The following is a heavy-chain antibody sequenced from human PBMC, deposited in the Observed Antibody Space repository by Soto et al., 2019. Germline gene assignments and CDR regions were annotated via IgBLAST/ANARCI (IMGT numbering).Heavy chain of an antibody. CDR1: GFNFRKFA. CDR3: AKDQDNTDYYWIFDL. V-gene: IGHV3-23*01. D-gene: IGHD4-17*01. CDR2: MSERSGPP. J-gene: IGHJ2*01. Sequence: GGSLRLSCAACGFNFRKFAMSWVRQAPGKGLEWVSGMSERSGPPLYADSVKGRFTISRDNSKSTLYLEMNNLRPEDTAVYYCAKDQDNTDYYWIFDLWGRGTPVTVSS.